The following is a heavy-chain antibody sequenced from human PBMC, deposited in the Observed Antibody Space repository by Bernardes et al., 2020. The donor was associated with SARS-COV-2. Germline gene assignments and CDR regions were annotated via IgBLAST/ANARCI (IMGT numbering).Heavy chain of an antibody. J-gene: IGHJ4*02. V-gene: IGHV4-34*01. Sequence: SETLSLTCVVYGGSLSGYYCSWVRQRPGQGLEWIGEIHPSGSTHSKSSLTSRAIISGDTSKNQFSLKLTTVNVADTAVYYCVRGRDQYKVGYWGQGTLVPVSS. CDR2: IHPSGST. CDR1: GGSLSGYY. CDR3: VRGRDQYKVGY. D-gene: IGHD1-1*01.